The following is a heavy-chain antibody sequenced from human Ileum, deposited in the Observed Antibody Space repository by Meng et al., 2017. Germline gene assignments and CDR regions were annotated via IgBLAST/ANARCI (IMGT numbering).Heavy chain of an antibody. CDR2: IHHSGST. J-gene: IGHJ4*02. D-gene: IGHD2-21*01. Sequence: QVRLREAGLGLVKPAGTLSLTCAVSGGSISFGDWWSWVRQPPGQGLEWIGEIHHSGSTNYNPSLKSRVTLSVDNSNNQFSLSLTSVTAADTAVYYCARNGDYSGDHWGQGILVTVSS. CDR3: ARNGDYSGDH. CDR1: GGSISFGDW. V-gene: IGHV4-4*02.